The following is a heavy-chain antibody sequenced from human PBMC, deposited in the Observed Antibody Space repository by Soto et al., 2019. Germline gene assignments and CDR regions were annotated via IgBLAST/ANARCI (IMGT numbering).Heavy chain of an antibody. CDR3: AHRLSGYNWNGGYFDY. V-gene: IGHV2-5*02. CDR1: GFSLTSRPMG. CDR2: SYWDDDK. D-gene: IGHD1-1*01. J-gene: IGHJ4*02. Sequence: QITLKESAPTRVKPTQTLTLTCTFSGFSLTSRPMGVGWIRQPPGKALEWLAFSYWDDDKRYSTSLRSRLTSTKDTSGNQVVLTMTNMDPMYTATYYCAHRLSGYNWNGGYFDYWGQGALVTVSS.